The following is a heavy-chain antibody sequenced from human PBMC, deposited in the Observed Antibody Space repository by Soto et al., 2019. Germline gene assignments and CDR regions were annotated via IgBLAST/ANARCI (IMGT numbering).Heavy chain of an antibody. J-gene: IGHJ3*02. CDR1: GGSISSYY. V-gene: IGHV4-59*01. CDR2: IYYSGST. Sequence: PSETLFLTCTVSGGSISSYYWSWIRQPPGKGLEWIGYIYYSGSTNYNPSLKSRVTISVDTSKNQFSLKLSSVTAADTAVYYCARGSGGSSWDAFDIWGQGTMVTVSS. D-gene: IGHD2-15*01. CDR3: ARGSGGSSWDAFDI.